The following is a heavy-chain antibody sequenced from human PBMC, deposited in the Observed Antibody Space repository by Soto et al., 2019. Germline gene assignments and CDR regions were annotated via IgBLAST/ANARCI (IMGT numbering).Heavy chain of an antibody. J-gene: IGHJ3*02. CDR1: GFTFSSYA. CDR3: ARHLLYDFWSGYYVRDAFDI. Sequence: GGSLRLSCAASGFTFSSYAMSWVRQAPGKGLEWVSAISGSGGSTYYAGSVKGRFTISRDNSKNTLYLQMNSLRAEDTAVYYCARHLLYDFWSGYYVRDAFDIWGQGTMVTVSS. CDR2: ISGSGGST. D-gene: IGHD3-3*01. V-gene: IGHV3-23*01.